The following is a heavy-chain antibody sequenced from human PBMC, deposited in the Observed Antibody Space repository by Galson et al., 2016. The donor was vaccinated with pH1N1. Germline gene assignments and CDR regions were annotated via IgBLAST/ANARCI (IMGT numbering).Heavy chain of an antibody. D-gene: IGHD3-22*01. CDR3: ARDLYYDTSGYYPLDP. CDR2: INPNNGGT. J-gene: IGHJ5*02. Sequence: SVKVSCKASGYTFTGYFMHWVRQALGQGLEWMGWINPNNGGTNYAQKFQGRVTLTRDASISTAYMELSRLRSDDTAVYYCARDLYYDTSGYYPLDPWGQGTLVTVPS. CDR1: GYTFTGYF. V-gene: IGHV1-2*02.